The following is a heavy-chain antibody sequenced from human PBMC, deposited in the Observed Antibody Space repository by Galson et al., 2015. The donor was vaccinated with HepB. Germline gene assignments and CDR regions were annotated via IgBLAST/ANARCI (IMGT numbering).Heavy chain of an antibody. CDR3: ARYGSGSDYKDPFDC. CDR1: GFTFPVYA. CDR2: ISAQSSII. Sequence: SLRLSCAASGFTFPVYAMNWVRQAPGKGLEWISSISAQSSIIYYAASVKGRFTISRDNDQNSLFLQMDSLRDDDTAVYYCARYGSGSDYKDPFDCWGQGTLVTVSS. D-gene: IGHD3-10*01. J-gene: IGHJ4*02. V-gene: IGHV3-48*02.